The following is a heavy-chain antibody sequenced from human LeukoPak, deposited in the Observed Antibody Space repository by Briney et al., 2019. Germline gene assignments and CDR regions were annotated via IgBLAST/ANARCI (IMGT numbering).Heavy chain of an antibody. CDR1: GGTFSSYA. Sequence: GASLKVSCKVFGGTFSSYAISWVRQAPGQGLEWMGRIIPIFGIANYAQKFQGRVTITADKSTSTAYMELSSLRSEDTAVYYCARDHETFLEWLFPRWFDPWGQGTLVTVSS. J-gene: IGHJ5*02. CDR3: ARDHETFLEWLFPRWFDP. CDR2: IIPIFGIA. D-gene: IGHD3-3*02. V-gene: IGHV1-69*04.